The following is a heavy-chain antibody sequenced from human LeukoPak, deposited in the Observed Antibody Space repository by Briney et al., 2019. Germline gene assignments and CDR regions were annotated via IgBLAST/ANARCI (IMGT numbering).Heavy chain of an antibody. Sequence: GGSLRLSCEASGFSISSYATSWVRQPPGKGLEWVSGISGSGGTTYYAGSVKGRFTISRDISKNTLYLQMSSLRAGDTAVYYCARDLYADFWSGSVLNYWGRGTLVTVSS. CDR2: ISGSGGTT. CDR1: GFSISSYA. J-gene: IGHJ4*02. CDR3: ARDLYADFWSGSVLNY. D-gene: IGHD3-3*01. V-gene: IGHV3-23*01.